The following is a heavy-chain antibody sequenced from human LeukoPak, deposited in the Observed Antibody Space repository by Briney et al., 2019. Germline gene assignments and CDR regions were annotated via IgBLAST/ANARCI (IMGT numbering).Heavy chain of an antibody. CDR3: GRGVASGGSGSYPLGY. CDR2: IKQDGSEK. CDR1: GFTFSSYW. Sequence: GGSLRLSCAASGFTFSSYWMSWVRQAPGKGLEWVANIKQDGSEKSYVDSVKGRFTISRDNAKNSLYLQMNSLRAEDTAVYYCGRGVASGGSGSYPLGYWGQGTLVTVSS. V-gene: IGHV3-7*01. D-gene: IGHD3-10*01. J-gene: IGHJ4*02.